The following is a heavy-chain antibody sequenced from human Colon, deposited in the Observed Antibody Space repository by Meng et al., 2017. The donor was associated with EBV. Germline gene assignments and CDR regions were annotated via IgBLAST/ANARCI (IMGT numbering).Heavy chain of an antibody. CDR2: IGHSGFT. D-gene: IGHD6-19*01. Sequence: QSQLQESGPGLVKPSGXXXXXWXVSGGSISTSGYYWGWIRQPPGKGLEWIGSIGHSGFTYYTPSLKSRVAVSLDTSKSQFSLMLTSVTAADTAVYYCVRSSAWVRTGFDPWGQGTLVTVSS. CDR1: GGSISTSGYY. CDR3: VRSSAWVRTGFDP. J-gene: IGHJ5*02. V-gene: IGHV4-39*01.